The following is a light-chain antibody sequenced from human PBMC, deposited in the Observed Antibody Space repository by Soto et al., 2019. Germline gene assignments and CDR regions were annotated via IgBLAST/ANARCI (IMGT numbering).Light chain of an antibody. CDR3: CSYAGDKNYV. CDR1: GSDVRTYNL. V-gene: IGLV2-23*01. Sequence: QSALTQPASVSGSPGQSITISCTVTGSDVRTYNLVSWYQQHPGKVPKLIIYEASKRPSGVSNRFSGSQPGNTASLTVSGLQAEDEADYCCCSYAGDKNYVFGSGTKVTVL. J-gene: IGLJ1*01. CDR2: EAS.